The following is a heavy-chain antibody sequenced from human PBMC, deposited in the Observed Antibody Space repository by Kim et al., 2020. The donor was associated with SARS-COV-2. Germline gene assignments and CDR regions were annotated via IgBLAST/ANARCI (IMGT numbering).Heavy chain of an antibody. J-gene: IGHJ4*02. CDR3: VKRGLDAFDY. V-gene: IGHV3-30*02. CDR2: LVFHDGNI. CDR1: GFSFSNYG. D-gene: IGHD1-1*01. Sequence: GGSLRLSCVGSGFSFSNYGVYWVRQAPGKGLEWVALLVFHDGNIYYPDSVKGRFTISRGNSENTLYLQINSLRPEDAAIYYCVKRGLDAFDYWGQGTLVTVS.